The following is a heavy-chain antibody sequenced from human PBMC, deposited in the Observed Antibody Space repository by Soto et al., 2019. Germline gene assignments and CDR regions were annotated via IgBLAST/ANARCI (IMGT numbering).Heavy chain of an antibody. CDR3: AKVPPYSSSWHTDYFDY. J-gene: IGHJ4*02. Sequence: GGSLRLSCAASGFTFSSYAMSWVRQSPGKGLEWVSAISGSGGSTYYADSVKGRFTISRDNSKNTLYLQMNSLRAEDTAVYYCAKVPPYSSSWHTDYFDYWGQGTLVTVSS. CDR1: GFTFSSYA. CDR2: ISGSGGST. D-gene: IGHD6-13*01. V-gene: IGHV3-23*01.